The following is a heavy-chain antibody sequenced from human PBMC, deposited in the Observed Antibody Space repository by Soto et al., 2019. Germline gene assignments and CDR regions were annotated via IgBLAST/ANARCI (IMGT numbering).Heavy chain of an antibody. CDR3: ARPPGYISDWYYFDL. Sequence: ASVKDSCKASGYSFIDNYIHWVRQAPGQGFEWMGRISPKSGGTNYAQKFEGRVTMTWDTSLNTAYMELSSLISDDTAVYYCARPPGYISDWYYFDLWGQGTLVTVSS. D-gene: IGHD3-9*01. V-gene: IGHV1-2*02. J-gene: IGHJ4*02. CDR1: GYSFIDNY. CDR2: ISPKSGGT.